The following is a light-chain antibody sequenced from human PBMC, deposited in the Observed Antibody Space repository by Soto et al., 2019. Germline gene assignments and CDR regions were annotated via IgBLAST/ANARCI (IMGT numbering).Light chain of an antibody. V-gene: IGLV2-14*03. CDR2: DVN. J-gene: IGLJ1*01. Sequence: QSALTQPASVSGSPGQAITISCTGTSSDIGGHNYVSWYQQHPGKAPKLMIFDVNNRPSGISNRFSASKSGNTASLTISGLQADDEADYYCSLYTHSSTYVFGTGTKLTVL. CDR3: SLYTHSSTYV. CDR1: SSDIGGHNY.